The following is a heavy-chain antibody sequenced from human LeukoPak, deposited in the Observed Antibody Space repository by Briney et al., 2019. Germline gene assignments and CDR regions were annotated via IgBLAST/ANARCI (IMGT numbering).Heavy chain of an antibody. J-gene: IGHJ4*02. V-gene: IGHV1-18*04. Sequence: ASVKVSCKASGHTFTGYQMHWVRQAPGQGLEWMGWISAYNGNTNYAQKLQGRVTMTTDTSTSTAYMELRSLRSDDTAVYYCARDPYREHFDYWGQGTLVTVSS. CDR2: ISAYNGNT. CDR3: ARDPYREHFDY. D-gene: IGHD2-2*01. CDR1: GHTFTGYQ.